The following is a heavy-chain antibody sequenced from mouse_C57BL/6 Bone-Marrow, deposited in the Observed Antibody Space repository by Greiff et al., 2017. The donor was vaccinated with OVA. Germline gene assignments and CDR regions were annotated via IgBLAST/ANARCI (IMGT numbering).Heavy chain of an antibody. CDR2: IWWDDAK. CDR1: GFSLSTFGMG. CDR3: ARFGNYVGYFDY. D-gene: IGHD2-1*01. Sequence: QVTLQVSGPGILQPSQTLSLTCSFSGFSLSTFGMGVGWLRQPSGKGLEWLAHIWWDDAKYYNPALKSRRTISEDTSKNQGFLKIANVDTAATATYYCARFGNYVGYFDYWGQGTTLTVSS. J-gene: IGHJ2*01. V-gene: IGHV8-8*01.